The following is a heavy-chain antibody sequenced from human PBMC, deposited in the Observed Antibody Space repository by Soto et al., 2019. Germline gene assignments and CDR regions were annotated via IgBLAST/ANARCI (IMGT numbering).Heavy chain of an antibody. CDR2: ITGSSDRI. CDR3: TTSNGHLNH. Sequence: EVQLVESGGGWVQPGGSLRLSCAASGFTFSVYSMNWVRQAPGKGLDWVSYITGSSDRILFADSVKGRFTVSRDNAKNSLHLQMNSLRDEDTGVYYCTTSNGHLNHWGQGTLVSVSS. D-gene: IGHD3-22*01. V-gene: IGHV3-48*02. CDR1: GFTFSVYS. J-gene: IGHJ4*02.